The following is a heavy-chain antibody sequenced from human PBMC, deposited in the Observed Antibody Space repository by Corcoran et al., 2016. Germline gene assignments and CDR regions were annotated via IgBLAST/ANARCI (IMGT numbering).Heavy chain of an antibody. D-gene: IGHD6-6*01. CDR3: ARRGIAARSPWDYYGMDV. V-gene: IGHV1-69*01. CDR1: GGTFSSYA. CDR2: IIPIFGTA. J-gene: IGHJ6*02. Sequence: QVQLVQSGAEVKKPGSSVKVSCKASGGTFSSYAISWVRQAPGQGLEWMGGIIPIFGTANYAQKFQGRVTITADESTSTAYMELSSLRSEDTAVYYWARRGIAARSPWDYYGMDVWGQGTTVTVSS.